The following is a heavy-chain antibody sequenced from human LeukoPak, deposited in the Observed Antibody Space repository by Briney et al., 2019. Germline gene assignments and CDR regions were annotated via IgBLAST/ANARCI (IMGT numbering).Heavy chain of an antibody. D-gene: IGHD3-10*01. CDR2: IYYSGNT. CDR1: GGSISSNY. Sequence: SETLSLTCTVSGGSISSNYWNWIRQPPGKGLEWIGYIYYSGNTNYNPSLKSRVTISVDTSKNQFSLKLNSVTAADTALYYCARDPYGPSGYFDYWAREPWSPSPQ. CDR3: ARDPYGPSGYFDY. J-gene: IGHJ4*02. V-gene: IGHV4-59*01.